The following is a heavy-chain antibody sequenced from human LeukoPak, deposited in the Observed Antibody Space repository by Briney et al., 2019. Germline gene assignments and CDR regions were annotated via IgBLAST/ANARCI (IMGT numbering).Heavy chain of an antibody. V-gene: IGHV3-30-3*01. CDR2: ISYDGSNK. J-gene: IGHJ4*02. Sequence: GRSLRLSCAASGFTFSSYAMHWVRQAPGKGLEWVAVISYDGSNKYYADSVKGRFTISRDNSKNTLYLQMNSLRAEDTAVYYCARGETGYSYGKFDYWGQGTLVTVSS. D-gene: IGHD5-18*01. CDR3: ARGETGYSYGKFDY. CDR1: GFTFSSYA.